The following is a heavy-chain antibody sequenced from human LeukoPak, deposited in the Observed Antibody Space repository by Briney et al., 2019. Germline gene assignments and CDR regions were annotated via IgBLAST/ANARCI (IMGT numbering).Heavy chain of an antibody. D-gene: IGHD2-2*01. Sequence: GRSLRLSCAASGFTFSSYGMHWVRQAPGKGLEWVAVIWYDGSNKYYADSVKGRFTISRDNSKNTLYLQMNSLRAEDTAVYYCARQYCSSTSCYGRGGMDVWGQGTTVTVSS. CDR1: GFTFSSYG. CDR3: ARQYCSSTSCYGRGGMDV. J-gene: IGHJ6*02. CDR2: IWYDGSNK. V-gene: IGHV3-33*01.